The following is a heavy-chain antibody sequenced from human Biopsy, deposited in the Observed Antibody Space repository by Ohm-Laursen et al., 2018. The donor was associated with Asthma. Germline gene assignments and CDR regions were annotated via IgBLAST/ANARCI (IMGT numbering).Heavy chain of an antibody. CDR2: IYTDGST. CDR3: ARDRRVRFLEWPPAMDV. CDR1: GAAISRGGYY. V-gene: IGHV4-31*03. J-gene: IGHJ6*02. D-gene: IGHD3-3*01. Sequence: TLSLTCSVSGAAISRGGYYWSWIRQPPGKGLEWIGYIYTDGSTDYNPSLKSRLSMSVDTSMNQFSLKLTSVTAADTAVYYCARDRRVRFLEWPPAMDVWGQGTTVTVSS.